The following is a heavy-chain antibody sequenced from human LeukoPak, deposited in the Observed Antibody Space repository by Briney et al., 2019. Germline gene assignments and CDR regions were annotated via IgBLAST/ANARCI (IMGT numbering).Heavy chain of an antibody. V-gene: IGHV1-8*03. Sequence: ASVKVSCKTSGYTFAAYDINWVRQATGQGLEWMGWMNPNSGNTGYAQKFQGRVTITRNTSISTAYMELSSLRSEDTAVYYCARGPGVYFDYWGQGTLVTVSS. CDR3: ARGPGVYFDY. CDR2: MNPNSGNT. D-gene: IGHD7-27*01. CDR1: GYTFAAYD. J-gene: IGHJ4*02.